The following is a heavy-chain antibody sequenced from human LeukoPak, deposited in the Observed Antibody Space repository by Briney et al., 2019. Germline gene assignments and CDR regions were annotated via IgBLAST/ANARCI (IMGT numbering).Heavy chain of an antibody. CDR3: ASAGPGGY. V-gene: IGHV4-59*11. J-gene: IGHJ4*02. Sequence: SETLSLTCTVSGASISSHFWNWIRQPPGEGLEWIGYIHCTGGTKYNPPLRSRVFMSMGSSKNPSFQRLTSVTAADTAVYYGASAGPGGYWGQGILVTVSS. CDR2: IHCTGGT. D-gene: IGHD1-14*01. CDR1: GASISSHF.